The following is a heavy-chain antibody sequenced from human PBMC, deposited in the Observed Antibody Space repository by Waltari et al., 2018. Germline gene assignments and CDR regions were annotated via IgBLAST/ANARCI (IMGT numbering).Heavy chain of an antibody. V-gene: IGHV3-13*01. CDR1: GFTFSSYD. J-gene: IGHJ4*02. Sequence: EVQMVESGGGLVQPGGSLRLSCAASGFTFSSYDMHWVRQATGKGLEWVSAIGTAGATYYPGSVKGRCTISRENAKNALYLQMNSLRAGDTAVYYWARLQLGLLYDFDYWGQGTLVTVSS. D-gene: IGHD7-27*01. CDR2: IGTAGAT. CDR3: ARLQLGLLYDFDY.